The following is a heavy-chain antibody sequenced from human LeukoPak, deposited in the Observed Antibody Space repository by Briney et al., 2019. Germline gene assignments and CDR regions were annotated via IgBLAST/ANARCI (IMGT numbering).Heavy chain of an antibody. D-gene: IGHD4-11*01. CDR2: SRSKGNRYTT. Sequence: GGSLRLSCAASGFTFSDYHMDWVRQAPGKGLEGVSRSRSKGNRYTTEYAAAVKGRFTISRDDSENSLCLQMNSLKSDATAVYYCCRVVPRDYDAFDIRGQGTMVTVSS. J-gene: IGHJ3*02. CDR3: CRVVPRDYDAFDI. V-gene: IGHV3-72*01. CDR1: GFTFSDYH.